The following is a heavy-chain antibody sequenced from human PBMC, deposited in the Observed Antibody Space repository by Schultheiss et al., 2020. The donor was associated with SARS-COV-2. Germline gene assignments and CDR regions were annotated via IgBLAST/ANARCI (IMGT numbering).Heavy chain of an antibody. J-gene: IGHJ4*02. Sequence: ASVKVSCKASGYTFTSYGIHWVRQAPGQRLEWMGWINAGNGDTKYLRKFQGRVTITRDTSATTAYMELSSLRSEDTAVYYCARDGSIAVAGTNFDYWGQGTLVTVSS. V-gene: IGHV1-3*01. CDR1: GYTFTSYG. CDR2: INAGNGDT. CDR3: ARDGSIAVAGTNFDY. D-gene: IGHD6-19*01.